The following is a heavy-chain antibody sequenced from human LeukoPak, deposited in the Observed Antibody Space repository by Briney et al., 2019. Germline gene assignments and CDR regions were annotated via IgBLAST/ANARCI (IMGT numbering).Heavy chain of an antibody. CDR1: GGSFSGYY. CDR2: IYYTGST. D-gene: IGHD6-13*01. CDR3: ARVDSSNWYDSRGYFDY. V-gene: IGHV4-59*01. J-gene: IGHJ4*02. Sequence: SETLSLTCAVYGGSFSGYYWSWIRQPPGKGLEWIGYIYYTGSTNYNPSLKSRVTISVDTSKNQFSLKLSSVTAADTAVYYCARVDSSNWYDSRGYFDYWGQGTLVTVSS.